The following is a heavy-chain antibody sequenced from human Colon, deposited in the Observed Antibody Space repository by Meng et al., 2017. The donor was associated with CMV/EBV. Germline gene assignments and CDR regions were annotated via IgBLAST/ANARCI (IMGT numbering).Heavy chain of an antibody. CDR2: ITSSSSYI. D-gene: IGHD2-15*01. CDR3: ARDSCSATRCHALDV. V-gene: IGHV3-21*01. J-gene: IGHJ6*02. Sequence: GESLKISCAASGFTFSSYGMNWVRQAPGKGLEWVSSITSSSSYIYYADSVKGRFTISRDNAKNSLYLQMDSLTAEDTGVYFCARDSCSATRCHALDVWGQGTTVTVSS. CDR1: GFTFSSYG.